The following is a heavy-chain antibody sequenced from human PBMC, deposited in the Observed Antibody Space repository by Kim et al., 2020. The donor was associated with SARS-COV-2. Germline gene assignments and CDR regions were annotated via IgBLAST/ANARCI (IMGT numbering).Heavy chain of an antibody. D-gene: IGHD6-13*01. J-gene: IGHJ4*02. Sequence: ASVKVSCKASGYTLTNYYMHWVRQAPGQGLEWMGIINPSGGDTTYAQKFQGRVTMTRDTSTSTVYMELSSLRSEDTAIYYCVRGRPGFTTSWYVYWGQGTLVTVSS. CDR1: GYTLTNYY. CDR3: VRGRPGFTTSWYVY. CDR2: INPSGGDT. V-gene: IGHV1-46*01.